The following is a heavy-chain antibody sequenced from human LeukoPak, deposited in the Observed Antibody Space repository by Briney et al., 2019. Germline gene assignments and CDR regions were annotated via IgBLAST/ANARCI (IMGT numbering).Heavy chain of an antibody. CDR3: ARGRTYYYGSGSYGDY. Sequence: SETLSLTCAVSGGSISSSNWWSWIRQPPGKGLEWIGEIYHSGSTNYNPSLKSRVTISVDTSKNQFSLKLSSVTAADTAVYYCARGRTYYYGSGSYGDYWGQGTLVTVSS. CDR1: GGSISSSNW. D-gene: IGHD3-10*01. V-gene: IGHV4-4*02. J-gene: IGHJ4*02. CDR2: IYHSGST.